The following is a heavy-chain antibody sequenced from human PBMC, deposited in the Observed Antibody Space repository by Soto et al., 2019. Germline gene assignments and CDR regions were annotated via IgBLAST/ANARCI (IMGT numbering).Heavy chain of an antibody. CDR1: GFTFSSYA. Sequence: QVQLVESGGGVVQPGRSLRLSCAASGFTFSSYAMHWVRQAPGKGLEWVAVISYDGSNKYYADSVKGRFTISRGNSKNTLYLQMNSLRAEDTAVYYCARAVAGWGYFDYWGQGTLVTVSS. J-gene: IGHJ4*02. D-gene: IGHD6-19*01. V-gene: IGHV3-30-3*01. CDR3: ARAVAGWGYFDY. CDR2: ISYDGSNK.